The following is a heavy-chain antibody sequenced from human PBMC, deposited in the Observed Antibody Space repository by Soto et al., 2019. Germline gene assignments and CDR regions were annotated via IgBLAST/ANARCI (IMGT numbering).Heavy chain of an antibody. V-gene: IGHV3-15*07. CDR3: TTLAPS. J-gene: IGHJ5*02. CDR2: VTTKTDGETT. Sequence: PGGSLRLSCAASGFTFSDAWMNWVRQAPGKGLEWVGHVTTKTDGETTEYAAFVKGRFSISRDDSTNTLFLQMTSLETDDTAMYYSTTLAPSWGQGTLVTVSS. CDR1: GFTFSDAW.